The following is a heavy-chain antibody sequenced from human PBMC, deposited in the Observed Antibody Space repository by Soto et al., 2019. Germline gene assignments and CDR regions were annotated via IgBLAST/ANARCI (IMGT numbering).Heavy chain of an antibody. D-gene: IGHD3-22*01. Sequence: KVSCKASGGTFSSYAISWVRQAPGQGLEWMGGIIPIFGTANYAQKFQGRVTITADKSTSTAYMELSSLRSEDTAVYYCATYYYDSSGYYGSAFDIWGQGTMVTVSS. J-gene: IGHJ3*02. CDR2: IIPIFGTA. V-gene: IGHV1-69*06. CDR3: ATYYYDSSGYYGSAFDI. CDR1: GGTFSSYA.